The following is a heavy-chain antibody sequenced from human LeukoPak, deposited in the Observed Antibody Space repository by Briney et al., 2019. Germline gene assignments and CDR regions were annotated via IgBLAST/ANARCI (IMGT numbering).Heavy chain of an antibody. V-gene: IGHV4-59*01. CDR2: IYHSGST. CDR3: ARGGAARLHFQN. J-gene: IGHJ1*01. CDR1: GGSISTYY. Sequence: KTSETLSLTCTVSGGSISTYYWNWIRQPPGKGLEWIGYIYHSGSTNYNPSLQSRVTISVDTSKNQFSLNLNSVTAADTAVYYWARGGAARLHFQNWGQGTLVTVSS. D-gene: IGHD6-6*01.